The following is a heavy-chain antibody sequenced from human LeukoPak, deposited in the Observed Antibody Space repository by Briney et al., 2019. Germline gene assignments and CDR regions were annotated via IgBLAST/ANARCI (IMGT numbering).Heavy chain of an antibody. J-gene: IGHJ5*02. D-gene: IGHD2-2*01. V-gene: IGHV1-69*05. CDR3: ARDRGVVPAASSWFDP. Sequence: GSSVKVSCKASGGTFCSYAISWVRQAPGQGLEWMGGIIPIFGTANYAQKFQGRVTITTDESTSTAYMELSSLRSEDTAVYYCARDRGVVPAASSWFDPWGQGTLVTVSS. CDR1: GGTFCSYA. CDR2: IIPIFGTA.